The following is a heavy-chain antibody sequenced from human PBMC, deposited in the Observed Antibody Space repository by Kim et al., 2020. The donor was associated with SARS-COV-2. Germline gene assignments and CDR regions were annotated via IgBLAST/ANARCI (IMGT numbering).Heavy chain of an antibody. CDR2: ISSSSSYI. D-gene: IGHD5-18*01. V-gene: IGHV3-21*01. J-gene: IGHJ4*02. CDR3: ARDTSPTYSYGPYYFDY. CDR1: GFTFSSYS. Sequence: GGSLRLSCAASGFTFSSYSMNWVRQAPGKGLEWVSSISSSSSYIYYADSVKGRFTISRDNAKNSLYLQMNSLRAEDTAVYYCARDTSPTYSYGPYYFDYWGQGTLVTVSS.